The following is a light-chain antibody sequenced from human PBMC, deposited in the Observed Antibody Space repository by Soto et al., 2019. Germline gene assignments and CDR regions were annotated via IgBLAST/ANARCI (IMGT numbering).Light chain of an antibody. Sequence: DIQMTQSPSAMSAPVGDRVTIACRASQDISIYLAWFQQKPGKVPERLIYPASSLQSGVPSRFSGSGSGTEFTLTISSLQPEDFATYYCLQLKSYPLTFGGGTKVDIK. V-gene: IGKV1-17*03. CDR3: LQLKSYPLT. CDR1: QDISIY. J-gene: IGKJ4*01. CDR2: PAS.